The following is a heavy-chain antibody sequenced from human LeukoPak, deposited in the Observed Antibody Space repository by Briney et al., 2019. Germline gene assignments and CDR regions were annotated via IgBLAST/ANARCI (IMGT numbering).Heavy chain of an antibody. Sequence: ASVKVSCKTSGFTFTYYVISWVRQAPGQGLEWMGWINAYNGNTNDAQKFQGRVTMTTDTSTSTAYMELRSLRSDDTAVYYCARGEKPYDYWGQGTLVSVSS. J-gene: IGHJ4*02. D-gene: IGHD1-26*01. CDR2: INAYNGNT. CDR1: GFTFTYYV. CDR3: ARGEKPYDY. V-gene: IGHV1-18*01.